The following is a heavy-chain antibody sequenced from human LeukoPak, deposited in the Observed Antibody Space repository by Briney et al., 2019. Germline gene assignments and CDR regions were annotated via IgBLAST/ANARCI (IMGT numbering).Heavy chain of an antibody. J-gene: IGHJ3*02. CDR2: IRRDGSET. Sequence: GGSLRLSCAASGFIFSNYAMHWVRRAPGKGLEWVANIRRDGSETHYVDSVMGRFTISRDNAKNSLYLQMNSLRAEDTAVYYCARDDTHYGSSGSFYDAFDIWGQGTMVTVSS. CDR3: ARDDTHYGSSGSFYDAFDI. D-gene: IGHD3-22*01. CDR1: GFIFSNYA. V-gene: IGHV3-7*01.